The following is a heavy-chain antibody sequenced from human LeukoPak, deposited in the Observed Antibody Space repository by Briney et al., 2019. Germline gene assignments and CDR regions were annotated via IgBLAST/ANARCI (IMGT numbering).Heavy chain of an antibody. CDR2: IYYSGST. J-gene: IGHJ5*02. V-gene: IGHV4-39*01. CDR1: GGSISSGSYY. CDR3: ARHRVAMVQYNWFDP. Sequence: SETLSLTCTVSGGSISSGSYYWGWIRQPPGKGLEWIGSIYYSGSTYYNPSLRSRVTISVDTSKNQFSLKLSSVTAADTAVYYCARHRVAMVQYNWFDPWGQGTLVTVSS. D-gene: IGHD3-10*01.